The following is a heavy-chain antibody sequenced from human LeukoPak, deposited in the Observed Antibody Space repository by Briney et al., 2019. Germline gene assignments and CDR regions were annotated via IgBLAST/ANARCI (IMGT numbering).Heavy chain of an antibody. J-gene: IGHJ6*02. V-gene: IGHV3-7*01. CDR3: VREGIPSGWFGMDV. CDR1: RFTFTTYW. CDR2: IKADGTER. D-gene: IGHD6-19*01. Sequence: AGGSLRLSCAASRFTFTTYWMGWVRQAPGKGLEWVANIKADGTERYYERSVKGRFTISRDNAKDSLDLQMTSLRAEDTAMYYCVREGIPSGWFGMDVWGLGTAVTVSS.